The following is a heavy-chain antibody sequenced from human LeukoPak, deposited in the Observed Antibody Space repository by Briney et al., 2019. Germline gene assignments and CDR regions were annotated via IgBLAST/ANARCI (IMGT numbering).Heavy chain of an antibody. CDR3: ARTELAAGAFDI. D-gene: IGHD6-13*01. Sequence: VASVKVSCKASGYTFTGYYMHWVRQAPGQGLEWMGWINPNSGGTNYAQKFQGRVTMTRDTSISTAYMEMCRLRSDDTAVYYCARTELAAGAFDIWGQGTMVTV. J-gene: IGHJ3*02. V-gene: IGHV1-2*02. CDR2: INPNSGGT. CDR1: GYTFTGYY.